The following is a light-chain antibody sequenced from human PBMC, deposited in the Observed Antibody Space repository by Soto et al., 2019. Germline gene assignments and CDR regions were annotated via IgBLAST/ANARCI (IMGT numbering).Light chain of an antibody. J-gene: IGKJ1*01. CDR3: QKLNAYPPWT. CDR2: AAS. CDR1: QGISSY. V-gene: IGKV1-8*01. Sequence: AIRMTQSPSSLSASTGDRVTITCRASQGISSYLAWYQQKPGKAPKLLIYAASTLQSGVPSRFSGSGSGTGFTLTISSLQPEDFATYFCQKLNAYPPWTFGQGTKVDIK.